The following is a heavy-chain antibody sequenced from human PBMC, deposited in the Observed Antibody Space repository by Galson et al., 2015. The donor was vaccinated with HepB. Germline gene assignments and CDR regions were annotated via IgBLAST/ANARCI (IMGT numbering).Heavy chain of an antibody. D-gene: IGHD3-3*01. CDR1: GYSFTNYW. CDR3: ASSFGVVDPRFFDY. V-gene: IGHV5-51*01. CDR2: IFPGDSDT. J-gene: IGHJ4*02. Sequence: QSGAEVKKPGESLKISCKGSGYSFTNYWIGWVRQMPGRGLEWMGIIFPGDSDTRYSPSFQGLVTISADNSIKTAYLHWSSLKASDTAMYYCASSFGVVDPRFFDYWGQGTLVTVSS.